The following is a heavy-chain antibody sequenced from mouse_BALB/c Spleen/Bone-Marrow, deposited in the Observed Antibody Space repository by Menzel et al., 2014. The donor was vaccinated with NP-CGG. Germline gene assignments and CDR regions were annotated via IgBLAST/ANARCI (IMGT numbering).Heavy chain of an antibody. J-gene: IGHJ4*01. Sequence: LVESGPELVKPGASVKISCKASGYAFSSSWMNWVKQGPGQGLEWIGRIFPGDGDTYYNGKFKGKATLTADKSSSTAYMQLSSLTSVDSAVYFCARSDGYRAMDYWGQGTSVTVSS. CDR2: IFPGDGDT. CDR1: GYAFSSSW. V-gene: IGHV1-82*01. CDR3: ARSDGYRAMDY. D-gene: IGHD2-3*01.